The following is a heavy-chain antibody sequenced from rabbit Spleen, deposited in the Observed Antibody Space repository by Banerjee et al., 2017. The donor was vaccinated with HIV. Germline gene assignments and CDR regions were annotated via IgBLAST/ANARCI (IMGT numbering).Heavy chain of an antibody. CDR2: IWTGASGNT. D-gene: IGHD4-2*01. CDR3: ARGDAGDTGANYAITRLDL. J-gene: IGHJ3*01. V-gene: IGHV1S45*01. CDR1: GFSFSSGYW. Sequence: QQQLVESGGGLVQPEGSLTLTCTASGFSFSSGYWISWVRQAPGKGLEWIACIWTGASGNTYYASWAKGRFTITRSTSLNTVTLQMTSLTAADTAAYFCARGDAGDTGANYAITRLDLWGPGTLVTVS.